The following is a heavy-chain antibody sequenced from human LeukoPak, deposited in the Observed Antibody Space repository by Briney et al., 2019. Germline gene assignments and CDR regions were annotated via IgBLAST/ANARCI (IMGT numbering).Heavy chain of an antibody. Sequence: GGSLRLSCAASGFTFSNYAMSWVRQAPGKGLEWVSAISGSGGSTYYADSVKGRFTISRDNSKNTLYLQMNSLRAEDTAVYYCAKVGQIEMATLGYFDYWGQGTLVTVSS. V-gene: IGHV3-23*01. CDR2: ISGSGGST. D-gene: IGHD5-24*01. CDR3: AKVGQIEMATLGYFDY. CDR1: GFTFSNYA. J-gene: IGHJ4*02.